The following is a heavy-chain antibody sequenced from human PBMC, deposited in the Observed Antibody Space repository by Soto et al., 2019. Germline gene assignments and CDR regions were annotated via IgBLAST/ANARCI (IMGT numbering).Heavy chain of an antibody. CDR1: GGTFSSYA. Sequence: SVKVSCKASGGTFSSYAISWVRQAPGQGLEWMGGIIPIFGTANYAQKFQGRVTITADESTSTAYMELSSLRSEDTAVYYCARAGWDYDILTGYYPQYYFDYWGQGTLVTVSS. CDR3: ARAGWDYDILTGYYPQYYFDY. D-gene: IGHD3-9*01. CDR2: IIPIFGTA. J-gene: IGHJ4*02. V-gene: IGHV1-69*13.